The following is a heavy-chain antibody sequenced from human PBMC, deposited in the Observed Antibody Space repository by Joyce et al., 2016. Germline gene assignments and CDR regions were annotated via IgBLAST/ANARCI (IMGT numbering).Heavy chain of an antibody. D-gene: IGHD2-2*02. V-gene: IGHV3-48*02. CDR3: ARVGGYTGGDFDY. J-gene: IGHJ4*02. Sequence: EVLLVESGGGLVQPGGSLRLSCAASRFNFRTYSMNWVRQAPGKGLEWISYISNTGINVHYAASVRGRFTISRDDDKKSLYLQMNSLRDEDTAVYYCARVGGYTGGDFDYWGQGTLVSVSS. CDR1: RFNFRTYS. CDR2: ISNTGINV.